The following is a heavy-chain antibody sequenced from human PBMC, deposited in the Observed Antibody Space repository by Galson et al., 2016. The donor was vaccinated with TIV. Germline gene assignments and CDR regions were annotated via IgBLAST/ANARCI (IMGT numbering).Heavy chain of an antibody. J-gene: IGHJ4*02. Sequence: PALVKPTQTLTLTCTFSGFSLYTRGVGVGWIRQPPGKALEWLALFYWDGEERYSPSLRGRLSIIKDTSKNKVVLTLTNVDPVDTATYYCAHRRPLTYYFDFWGQGALVTVSS. V-gene: IGHV2-5*02. CDR1: GFSLYTRGVG. D-gene: IGHD2-21*01. CDR3: AHRRPLTYYFDF. CDR2: FYWDGEE.